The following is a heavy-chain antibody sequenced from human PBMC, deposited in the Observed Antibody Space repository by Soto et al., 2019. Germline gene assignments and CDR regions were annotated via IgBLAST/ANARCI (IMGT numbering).Heavy chain of an antibody. CDR2: INPTGSMT. D-gene: IGHD5-12*01. V-gene: IGHV1-46*01. Sequence: ASVKVSCKASGYSFITSYHMHWVRQAPGQGLEWMGIINPTGSMTRYSQKFPGRLTMTRDTSTATDYMELSNLTSEDTAVYFCARDTGSDHDAFDIWGQGTRVTVSS. J-gene: IGHJ3*02. CDR3: ARDTGSDHDAFDI. CDR1: GYSFITSYH.